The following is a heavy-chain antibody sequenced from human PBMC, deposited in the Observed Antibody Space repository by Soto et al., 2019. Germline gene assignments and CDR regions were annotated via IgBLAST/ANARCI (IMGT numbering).Heavy chain of an antibody. V-gene: IGHV3-33*01. CDR1: GFTFSDYG. CDR3: ARGRGYSYGFLDY. D-gene: IGHD5-18*01. J-gene: IGHJ4*02. CDR2: VWYDGSNK. Sequence: GGSLRLSCAASGFTFSDYGMHWVRQAPGKGLEWVAVVWYDGSNKNYADSVKGRLTISRDNSKNTLYLQMNSLRAEDTAVYYCARGRGYSYGFLDYWGQGILVTVSS.